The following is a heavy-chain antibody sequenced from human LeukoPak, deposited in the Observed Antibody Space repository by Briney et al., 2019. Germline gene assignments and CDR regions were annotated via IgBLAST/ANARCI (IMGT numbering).Heavy chain of an antibody. CDR3: ARGHYSNFGYWFDP. CDR1: GYTFTGYY. D-gene: IGHD4-11*01. CDR2: INPNSGGT. Sequence: ASVKVSCKASGYTFTGYYMNWVRQAPGQGLEWMGWINPNSGGTNYAQKFQGRVTMTRDTSISTAYMELSRLRSDDTAVYYCARGHYSNFGYWFDPWGQGTLVTVSS. J-gene: IGHJ5*02. V-gene: IGHV1-2*02.